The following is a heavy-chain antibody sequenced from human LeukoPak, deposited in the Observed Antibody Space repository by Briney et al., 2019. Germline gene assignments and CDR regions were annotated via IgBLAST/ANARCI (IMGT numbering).Heavy chain of an antibody. D-gene: IGHD1-7*01. J-gene: IGHJ4*02. CDR3: AREKIGTELRYFDY. Sequence: GASVKVSCKAFGGTFSSYAISWVRQAPGQGLEWMGGIIPIFGTANYAQKFQGRVTITTDESTSTAYMELSSLRSEDTAVYYCAREKIGTELRYFDYWGRGTLVTVSS. CDR2: IIPIFGTA. V-gene: IGHV1-69*05. CDR1: GGTFSSYA.